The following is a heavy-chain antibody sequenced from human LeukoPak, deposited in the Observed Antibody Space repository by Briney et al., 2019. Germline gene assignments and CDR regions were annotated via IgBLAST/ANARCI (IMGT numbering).Heavy chain of an antibody. D-gene: IGHD3-22*01. Sequence: PSETLSLTCTVSGGSISSGGYYWSWIRQHPGKGLEWIGYIYYSGSTNYNPSLKSRVTISVDTSKNQFSLKLSSVTAADTAVYYCARSGYYDSSGYYYSGDFDYWGQGTLVTVSS. CDR2: IYYSGST. CDR3: ARSGYYDSSGYYYSGDFDY. CDR1: GGSISSGGYY. V-gene: IGHV4-61*08. J-gene: IGHJ4*02.